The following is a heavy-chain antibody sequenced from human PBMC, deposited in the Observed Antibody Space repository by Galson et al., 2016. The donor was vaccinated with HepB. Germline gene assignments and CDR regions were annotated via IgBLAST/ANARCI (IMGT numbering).Heavy chain of an antibody. CDR1: GFGFRSYG. V-gene: IGHV3-30*03. Sequence: SLRLSCAASGFGFRSYGMHWVRQAPGKGLEWVAGISYDGTNTYYADSVKGRFTISRDNSKNSLYLQMNSLRAEDTALYYCARLLTSSSWYGWFDPWGQGTLVTVSS. CDR3: ARLLTSSSWYGWFDP. J-gene: IGHJ5*02. D-gene: IGHD6-13*01. CDR2: ISYDGTNT.